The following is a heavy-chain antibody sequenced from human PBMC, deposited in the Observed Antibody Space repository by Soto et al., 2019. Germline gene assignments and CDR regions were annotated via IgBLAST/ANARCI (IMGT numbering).Heavy chain of an antibody. J-gene: IGHJ4*02. CDR3: AKDYFSTGYYYGFDY. CDR1: GFTFSSYA. CDR2: IRGSGGST. D-gene: IGHD3-22*01. Sequence: EVQLLESGGGLVQPGGSLRLSCAASGFTFSSYAMSWVRQAPGKGLEWVSAIRGSGGSTYYADSVKGRFTISRDNSKTPLYLQMTSLRAEDTAVYYCAKDYFSTGYYYGFDYWGQGTLVTVSS. V-gene: IGHV3-23*01.